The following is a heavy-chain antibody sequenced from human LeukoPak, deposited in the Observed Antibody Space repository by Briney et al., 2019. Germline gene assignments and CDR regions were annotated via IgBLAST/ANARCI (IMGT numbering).Heavy chain of an antibody. CDR1: GGSISSGSYY. CDR3: ARDPDCSSTSCYFPKYYYYYGVDV. V-gene: IGHV4-61*02. CDR2: IYTSGST. J-gene: IGHJ6*02. Sequence: SQTLSLTCAVSGGSISSGSYYWSWIRQPAGKGLEWIGRIYTSGSTNYNPSLKSRVTISVDTSKNQFSLKLSSVTAADTAVYYCARDPDCSSTSCYFPKYYYYYGVDVWGQGTTVTVSS. D-gene: IGHD2-2*01.